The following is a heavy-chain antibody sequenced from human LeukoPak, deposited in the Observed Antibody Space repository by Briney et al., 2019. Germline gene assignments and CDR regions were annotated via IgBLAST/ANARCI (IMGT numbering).Heavy chain of an antibody. CDR1: GFTFSSYS. J-gene: IGHJ4*02. Sequence: GGSLRLSCAASGFTFSSYSMHWVRQAPGKGLEWVSSISSSSSSCSYTYYADSVKGRFTISRDNAKNSLYLQMNSLRAEDTAVYYCARDLPYTVTNYGGARVWGQGTLVTVSS. V-gene: IGHV3-21*01. CDR3: ARDLPYTVTNYGGARV. D-gene: IGHD4-17*01. CDR2: ISSSSSSCSYT.